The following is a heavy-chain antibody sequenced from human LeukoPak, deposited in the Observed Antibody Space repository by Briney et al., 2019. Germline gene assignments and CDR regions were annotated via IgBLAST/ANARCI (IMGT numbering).Heavy chain of an antibody. V-gene: IGHV1-18*01. Sequence: ASVKVSCKASGYTFTSYGISWVGQAPGQGLEWMGWISAYNGNTNYAQKLQGRVTMTTDTSTSTAYMELRSLRSDDTAVYYCASGKISSSSPAYYYYGMDVWGQGTTVTVSS. CDR3: ASGKISSSSPAYYYYGMDV. D-gene: IGHD6-6*01. CDR1: GYTFTSYG. J-gene: IGHJ6*02. CDR2: ISAYNGNT.